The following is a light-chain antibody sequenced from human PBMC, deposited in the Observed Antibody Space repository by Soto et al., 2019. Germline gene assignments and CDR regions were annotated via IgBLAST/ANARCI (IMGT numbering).Light chain of an antibody. Sequence: QSVLTQPASVSASPGQSITISCTGTSSNVGTYDDVSWYRQHPGKAPKLLIYEVTNRPSGVSNRFSGSKSGNTASLTISGLQAEDEADYYCSSYTTSRTYVFGSGTKVNVL. CDR2: EVT. CDR1: SSNVGTYDD. V-gene: IGLV2-14*01. CDR3: SSYTTSRTYV. J-gene: IGLJ1*01.